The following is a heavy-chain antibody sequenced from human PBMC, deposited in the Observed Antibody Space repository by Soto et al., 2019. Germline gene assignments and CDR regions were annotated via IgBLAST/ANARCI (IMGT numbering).Heavy chain of an antibody. J-gene: IGHJ4*02. V-gene: IGHV1-18*01. CDR1: GYTFTNYG. Sequence: QVQLVQSGAEVKKPGASVKVSCKASGYTFTNYGIDRVRQAPGQGLEWMGWISVYNGKTKYAQKIQGRVTMTTDTSTSTAYMELRSLRSDDTAVYYCAREGLTGYYNLDYWGQGTLVTVSS. D-gene: IGHD3-9*01. CDR3: AREGLTGYYNLDY. CDR2: ISVYNGKT.